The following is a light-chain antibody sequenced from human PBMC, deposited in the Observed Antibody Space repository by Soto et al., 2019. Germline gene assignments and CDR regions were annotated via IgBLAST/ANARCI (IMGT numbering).Light chain of an antibody. CDR1: QTISTW. V-gene: IGKV1-5*01. Sequence: DFQMTQSPSILSASVGDRVTITCRASQTISTWLAWYQQKPGKAPKVLIYDASTLGGGVPSRFSGSGSGTEFTLAISSLQPDDSATYYCQRYDGYFGQGTKLEI. J-gene: IGKJ2*01. CDR2: DAS. CDR3: QRYDGY.